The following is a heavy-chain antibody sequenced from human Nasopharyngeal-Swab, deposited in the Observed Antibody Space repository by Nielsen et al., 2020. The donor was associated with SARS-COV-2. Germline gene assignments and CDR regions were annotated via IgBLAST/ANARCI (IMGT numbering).Heavy chain of an antibody. V-gene: IGHV4-34*04. J-gene: IGHJ4*02. CDR1: GGSFSGYY. Sequence: LRLSCAVSGGSFSGYYWSWIRQPPGQGLQWIGEISHAGTTNHNPSLKSRATISVDTSKKQFSLRLSSVTAADTAVYYCAATDYDSGSYGVALDYWGQGTLVTVSS. D-gene: IGHD3-10*01. CDR2: ISHAGTT. CDR3: AATDYDSGSYGVALDY.